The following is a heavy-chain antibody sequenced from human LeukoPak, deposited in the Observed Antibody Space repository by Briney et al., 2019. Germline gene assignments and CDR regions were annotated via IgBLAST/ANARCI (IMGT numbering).Heavy chain of an antibody. Sequence: SEALSLACTVSGGSISSYYWSWIRQPPGKGLEWIGYIYYSGSTNYNPSLKSRVTISVDTSKNQFSLKLSSVTAADTAVYYCARGVGGLPTFDYWGQGTLVTVSS. CDR3: ARGVGGLPTFDY. CDR2: IYYSGST. J-gene: IGHJ4*02. D-gene: IGHD2-21*02. V-gene: IGHV4-59*01. CDR1: GGSISSYY.